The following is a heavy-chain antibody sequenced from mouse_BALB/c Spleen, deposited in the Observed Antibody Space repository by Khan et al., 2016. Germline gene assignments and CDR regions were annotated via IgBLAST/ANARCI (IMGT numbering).Heavy chain of an antibody. J-gene: IGHJ2*01. Sequence: EVQLQESGPGLVKPSQSLSLTCTVTGYSITSGYGWNWIRQFQGNKLEWMGYISYSGSTNYNPSLKSRVSITRDTSKNQFFLQLNSVTTEYTATYYCARTARLKYWGQGTTLTVSS. D-gene: IGHD1-2*01. CDR1: GYSITSGYG. V-gene: IGHV3-2*02. CDR3: ARTARLKY. CDR2: ISYSGST.